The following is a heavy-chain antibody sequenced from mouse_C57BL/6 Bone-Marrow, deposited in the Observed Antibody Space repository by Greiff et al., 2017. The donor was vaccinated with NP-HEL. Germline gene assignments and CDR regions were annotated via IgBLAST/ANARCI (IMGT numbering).Heavy chain of an antibody. CDR3: ARGRIYYGNSYAMDY. J-gene: IGHJ4*01. CDR1: GYAFSSYW. D-gene: IGHD2-1*01. CDR2: IYPGDGDT. Sequence: QVQLQQSGAELVKPGASVKISCKASGYAFSSYWMNWVKQRPGKGLEWIGQIYPGDGDTNYNGKFKGKATLTADKSSSTAYMQLSSLTSEDSAVYFCARGRIYYGNSYAMDYWGQGTSVTVSS. V-gene: IGHV1-80*01.